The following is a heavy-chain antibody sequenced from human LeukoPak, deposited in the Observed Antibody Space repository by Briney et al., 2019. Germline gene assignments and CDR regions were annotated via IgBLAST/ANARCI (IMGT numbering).Heavy chain of an antibody. CDR1: GHTFTSYD. Sequence: ASVKVSCKASGHTFTSYDINWVRQATGQGLEWMGWMNPNSGNTGYAQKFQGRVTMTRNTSISTAYMELSSLRSEDTAVYYCARLAAAAVDFDYWGQGTLVTVSS. V-gene: IGHV1-8*01. CDR3: ARLAAAAVDFDY. D-gene: IGHD6-13*01. J-gene: IGHJ4*02. CDR2: MNPNSGNT.